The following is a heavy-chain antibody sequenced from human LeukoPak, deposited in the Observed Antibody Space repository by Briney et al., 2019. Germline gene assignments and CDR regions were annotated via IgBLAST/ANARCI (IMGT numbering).Heavy chain of an antibody. V-gene: IGHV3-53*01. J-gene: IGHJ4*02. CDR3: AGGGNLFDY. D-gene: IGHD4-23*01. Sequence: PGGSLRLSCAASGFIVSNNYMNWVRQAPGKGLEWVSIIYSGDRTYYADYVKGRFTTSRDNSKNTVYLQMNSLTAEDTAVYYCAGGGNLFDYWGQGTLVTVSS. CDR1: GFIVSNNY. CDR2: IYSGDRT.